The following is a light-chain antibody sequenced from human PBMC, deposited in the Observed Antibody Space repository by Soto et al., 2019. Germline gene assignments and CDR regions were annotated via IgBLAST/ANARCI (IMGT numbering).Light chain of an antibody. CDR1: PSVTNY. CDR3: QQRNIWTPVT. V-gene: IGKV3-11*01. CDR2: GAF. Sequence: EIVLTQSPATLSLSPGERATLSCRASPSVTNYLAWYQQKPGQAPRLLIYGAFNRATGIPARFSGSGSGTDFTLTISSLEPEDFAVYYCQQRNIWTPVTFGQGTRLEIK. J-gene: IGKJ5*01.